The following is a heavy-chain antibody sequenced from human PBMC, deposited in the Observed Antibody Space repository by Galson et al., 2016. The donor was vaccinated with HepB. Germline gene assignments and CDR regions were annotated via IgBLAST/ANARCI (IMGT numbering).Heavy chain of an antibody. CDR1: GYTFTDYD. D-gene: IGHD3-3*01. CDR3: ARGLSRPITIFGVVVRSRWFDP. J-gene: IGHJ5*02. V-gene: IGHV1-8*01. Sequence: SVKVSCKASGYTFTDYDINWVRQAPGQGLEWVGWLNPNNGDAGYAQKFRGRVTMTRSTSMSTVYMELRSLRSEDTAVYFCARGLSRPITIFGVVVRSRWFDPWGQGTLVTVSS. CDR2: LNPNNGDA.